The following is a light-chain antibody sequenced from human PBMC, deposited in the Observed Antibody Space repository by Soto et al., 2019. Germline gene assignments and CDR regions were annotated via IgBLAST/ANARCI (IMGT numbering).Light chain of an antibody. CDR3: QQYGGSPRT. CDR2: GAS. V-gene: IGKV3-20*01. Sequence: EIVLTHSPGTLSLSPGEGATLSCRASQSISSNFLAWYQQKRGQAPRLLIHGASNRATGIPDRFSGSGSGTDFTLTITRLEPEDFAVYYCQQYGGSPRTLGQGTKVDIK. J-gene: IGKJ1*01. CDR1: QSISSNF.